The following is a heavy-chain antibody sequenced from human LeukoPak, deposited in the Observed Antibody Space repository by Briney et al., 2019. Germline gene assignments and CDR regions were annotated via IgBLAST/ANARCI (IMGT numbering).Heavy chain of an antibody. CDR2: IYYSGST. CDR1: GGSISSYY. Sequence: SETLSLTCTVSGGSISSYYWSWIRQPPGKVLEWIGYIYYSGSTNYNPSLKSRVTISVDTSKNQFSLKLSSVTAADTAVYYCARDATMMGNYFNYWGQGTLVTVSS. D-gene: IGHD5-12*01. CDR3: ARDATMMGNYFNY. J-gene: IGHJ4*02. V-gene: IGHV4-59*12.